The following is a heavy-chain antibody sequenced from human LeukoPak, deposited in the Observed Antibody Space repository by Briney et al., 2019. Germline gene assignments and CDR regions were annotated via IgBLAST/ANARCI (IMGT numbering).Heavy chain of an antibody. J-gene: IGHJ4*02. V-gene: IGHV4-59*11. D-gene: IGHD1-26*01. CDR2: IYYSGST. CDR3: ARAYSGSYYYFDY. Sequence: SETLPLTCTVSGGSISSHYWSWIRQPPGKGLEWIGYIYYSGSTNYNPSLKSRVTISVDTSKNQFSLKLCSVTAADTAVYYCARAYSGSYYYFDYWGQGTLVTVSS. CDR1: GGSISSHY.